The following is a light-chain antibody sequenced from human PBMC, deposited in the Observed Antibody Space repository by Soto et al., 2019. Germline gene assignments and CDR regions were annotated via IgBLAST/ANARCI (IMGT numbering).Light chain of an antibody. CDR1: QSVSSN. CDR2: GAS. CDR3: QQYNNWPGT. V-gene: IGKV3-15*01. J-gene: IGKJ2*01. Sequence: EIVMTQSPATLSVSPGERATLSCRASQSVSSNLAWYQQKPGQAPRLLIYGASTRATGIPARFSGNGSGTMFTLTISSLQSEDFAVYYCQQYNNWPGTFGQGTKVDIK.